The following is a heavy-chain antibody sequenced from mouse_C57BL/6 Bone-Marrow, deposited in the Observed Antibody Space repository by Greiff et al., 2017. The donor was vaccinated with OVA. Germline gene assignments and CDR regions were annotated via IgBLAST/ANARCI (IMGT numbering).Heavy chain of an antibody. CDR2: IWRGGST. CDR3: AKGGPFCRHSNYYAMDY. V-gene: IGHV2-5*01. CDR1: GFSLTSYG. D-gene: IGHD3-3*01. Sequence: QVQLQQSGPGLVQPSQSLSITCTVSGFSLTSYGVHWVRQSPGKGLEWLGVIWRGGSTDYNAAFMSRLSITKDNSKSQVFFKMNSLQADDTAIYYCAKGGPFCRHSNYYAMDYWGQGTSVTVSS. J-gene: IGHJ4*01.